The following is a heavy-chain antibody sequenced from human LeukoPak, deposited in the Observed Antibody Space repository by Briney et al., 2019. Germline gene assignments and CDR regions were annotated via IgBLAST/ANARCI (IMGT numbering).Heavy chain of an antibody. J-gene: IGHJ4*02. CDR2: ISGPGDDT. CDR3: AREATSSSGWYIDY. D-gene: IGHD6-25*01. CDR1: GFTFTRYA. Sequence: PGGSLRLSCAASGFTFTRYAMKWVRQAPGKGPESVSTISGPGDDTYYADSVKGRFTIARDNSKNTVSLQMNSLRAGDTAVYYCAREATSSSGWYIDYWGQGTLVAVSS. V-gene: IGHV3-23*01.